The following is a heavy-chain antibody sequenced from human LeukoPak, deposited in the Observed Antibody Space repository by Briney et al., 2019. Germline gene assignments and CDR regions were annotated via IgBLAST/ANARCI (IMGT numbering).Heavy chain of an antibody. Sequence: ASVKVSCKASGYTFSNYYMHWVRQAPGQGLEWMGIINPSGGSTSYAQKFQGRVTMTRDTSTNTVYMELSSLISEDTAVYYCARAYSYGGFDYWGQGTLVTVSS. CDR3: ARAYSYGGFDY. D-gene: IGHD5-18*01. CDR2: INPSGGST. V-gene: IGHV1-46*01. J-gene: IGHJ4*02. CDR1: GYTFSNYY.